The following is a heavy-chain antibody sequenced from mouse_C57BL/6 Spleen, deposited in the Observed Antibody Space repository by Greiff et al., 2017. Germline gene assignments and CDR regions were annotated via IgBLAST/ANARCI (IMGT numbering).Heavy chain of an antibody. Sequence: QVQLQQPGAELVMPGASVKLSCKASGYTFTSYWMHWVKQRPGHGLEWIGEIDPSDSYTNYNQQFKGKSTLTVDKSSSTAYKQRSSLTSEDSAVYYCARDGNYGFAYWGQGTLVTVSA. CDR3: ARDGNYGFAY. CDR1: GYTFTSYW. CDR2: IDPSDSYT. J-gene: IGHJ3*01. D-gene: IGHD2-1*01. V-gene: IGHV1-69*01.